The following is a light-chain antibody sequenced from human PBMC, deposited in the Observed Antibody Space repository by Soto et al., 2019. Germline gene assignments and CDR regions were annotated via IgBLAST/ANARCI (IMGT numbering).Light chain of an antibody. V-gene: IGKV3-11*01. Sequence: EIVLTQSPGTLSLSPGERATLSCRASQSVSSYLAWYQQKPGQAPRLLIYDASNRATGIPARFSGSGSGTDFTLTISSLEPEDFALYYCQQRSNWPRTFGQGTKVDI. CDR1: QSVSSY. CDR2: DAS. CDR3: QQRSNWPRT. J-gene: IGKJ1*01.